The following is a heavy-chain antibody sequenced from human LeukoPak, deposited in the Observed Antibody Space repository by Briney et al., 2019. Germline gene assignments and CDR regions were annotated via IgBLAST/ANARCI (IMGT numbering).Heavy chain of an antibody. CDR1: GFTFSSYW. Sequence: PGGSLRLSCAASGFTFSSYWMSWIRQPPGKGLEWIGEINHSGSTNYNPSLKSRVTISVDTSKNQFSLKLSSVTAADTALFFCASSIRTTFDNWGQGTLVTVSS. J-gene: IGHJ4*02. V-gene: IGHV4-34*01. D-gene: IGHD1-1*01. CDR2: INHSGST. CDR3: ASSIRTTFDN.